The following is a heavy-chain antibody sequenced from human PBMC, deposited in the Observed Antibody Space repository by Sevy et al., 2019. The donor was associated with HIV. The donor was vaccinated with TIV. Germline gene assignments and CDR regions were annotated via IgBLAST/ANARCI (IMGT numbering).Heavy chain of an antibody. CDR3: ARAYCSGGRCYSLAY. V-gene: IGHV1-18*01. J-gene: IGHJ4*02. CDR1: GYTFSTYR. CDR2: ISPHNGEK. Sequence: ASVKVSCKVSGYTFSTYRITWVRQAPGQGLEWMGWISPHNGEKNYAQKVQGRVTMITDTSTITAYMELRSLRSDDTAVYYCARAYCSGGRCYSLAYWGQGTLVTVSS. D-gene: IGHD2-15*01.